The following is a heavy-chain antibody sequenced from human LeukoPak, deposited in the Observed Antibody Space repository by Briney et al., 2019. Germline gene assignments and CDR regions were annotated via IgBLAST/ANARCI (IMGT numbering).Heavy chain of an antibody. CDR3: ARDMVEYCGGDCYSAFDY. V-gene: IGHV3-74*01. CDR2: INSDGSST. J-gene: IGHJ4*02. CDR1: GFTFSSYW. D-gene: IGHD2-21*02. Sequence: GGPLRLSCAASGFTFSSYWMHWVRQAPGKGLVWVSRINSDGSSTSYADSVRGRFTISRDNAKNTLYLQMNSLRAEDTAVYFCARDMVEYCGGDCYSAFDYWGQGTLVTVSS.